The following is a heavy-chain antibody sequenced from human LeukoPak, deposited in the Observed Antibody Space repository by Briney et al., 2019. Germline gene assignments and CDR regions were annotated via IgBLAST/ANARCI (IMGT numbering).Heavy chain of an antibody. D-gene: IGHD5-12*01. J-gene: IGHJ4*02. Sequence: GSLRLSCTASGFTFDNYAMSWFRQAPGKGLEWIGYIYYSGSTNYNPSLKSRVTISVDTSKNQFSLKLSSVTAADTAVYYCARHEPIVATIVFDYWGQGTLVTVSS. V-gene: IGHV4-59*08. CDR3: ARHEPIVATIVFDY. CDR1: GFTFDNYA. CDR2: IYYSGST.